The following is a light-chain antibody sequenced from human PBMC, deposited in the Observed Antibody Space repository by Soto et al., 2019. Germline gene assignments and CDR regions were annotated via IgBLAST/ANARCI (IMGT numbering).Light chain of an antibody. CDR3: LQDYGDSWT. CDR1: QSVSIL. Sequence: EIVMTQSPATLSVSPWERATLSCRASQSVSILLAWYQQKPGQAPRLLIHGATTRATGIPARFSGSGSGTDFTLTISGLEPEDFASYYCLQDYGDSWTFGQGTKVDIK. V-gene: IGKV3-15*01. J-gene: IGKJ1*01. CDR2: GAT.